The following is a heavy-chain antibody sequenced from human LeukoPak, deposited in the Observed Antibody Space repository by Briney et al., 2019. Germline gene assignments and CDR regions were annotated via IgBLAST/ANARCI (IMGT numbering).Heavy chain of an antibody. CDR3: ARDSYDFWSGYYFDY. Sequence: GGSLRLSCAASGFTFSSYAMSWVRQAPGKGLEWVSAISGSGGSTYYADSVKGRFTISRDNSKNTLYLQMNGLRAEDTAVYCCARDSYDFWSGYYFDYWGQGTLVTVSS. D-gene: IGHD3-3*01. V-gene: IGHV3-23*01. CDR1: GFTFSSYA. J-gene: IGHJ4*02. CDR2: ISGSGGST.